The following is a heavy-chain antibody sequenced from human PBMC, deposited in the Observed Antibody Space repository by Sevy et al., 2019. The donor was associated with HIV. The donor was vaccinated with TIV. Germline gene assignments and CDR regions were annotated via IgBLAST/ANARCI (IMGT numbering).Heavy chain of an antibody. D-gene: IGHD2-2*01. V-gene: IGHV3-15*01. CDR3: TTDRGYCSSTSCSMEYFQH. Sequence: GGSLRLSCAASGFTFSNAWMSWVRQAPGKGLEWVGRIKSKTDGGTTDYAAPVKGRLTISREDSKNTLYLQMNSLKTEDTAVYYCTTDRGYCSSTSCSMEYFQHWGQGTLVTVSS. J-gene: IGHJ1*01. CDR1: GFTFSNAW. CDR2: IKSKTDGGTT.